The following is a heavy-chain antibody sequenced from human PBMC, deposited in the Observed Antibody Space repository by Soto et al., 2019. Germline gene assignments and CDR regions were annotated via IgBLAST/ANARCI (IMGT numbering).Heavy chain of an antibody. V-gene: IGHV3-23*01. CDR2: SSGSGGRT. Sequence: GGSLRLSCEASGFTLSSYALRWVRLAPGKGLEWVSASSGSGGRTYYAYSVRGRFTISRDNSKNTLYLQMNRLIAEAPAVYYGAKLARYHYGGNANFDYCGQGTLGT. J-gene: IGHJ4*02. CDR3: AKLARYHYGGNANFDY. D-gene: IGHD5-12*01. CDR1: GFTLSSYA.